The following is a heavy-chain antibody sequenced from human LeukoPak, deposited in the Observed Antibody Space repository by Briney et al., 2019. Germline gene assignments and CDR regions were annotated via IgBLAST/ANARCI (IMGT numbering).Heavy chain of an antibody. J-gene: IGHJ4*02. CDR3: ARALHGDSSGYLVY. CDR1: GYTFTSYG. V-gene: IGHV1-18*01. CDR2: ISAYNGNT. D-gene: IGHD3-22*01. Sequence: ASVKVSCKASGYTFTSYGISWVRQAPGQGLEWMGWISAYNGNTNYAQKLQGRVTMTTDTSTSTAYMELRSLRSDDTAVYYCARALHGDSSGYLVYWGQGTLVTVSS.